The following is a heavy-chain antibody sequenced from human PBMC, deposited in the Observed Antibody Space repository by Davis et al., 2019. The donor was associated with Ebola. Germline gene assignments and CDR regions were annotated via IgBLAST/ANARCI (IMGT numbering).Heavy chain of an antibody. V-gene: IGHV3-23*01. CDR1: GFTFSNYA. CDR3: ARGYYDFWSGYWADYYYYYMDG. CDR2: ISGNGYNT. D-gene: IGHD3-3*01. J-gene: IGHJ6*03. Sequence: PGGSLRLSCAASGFTFSNYAMSWVRQAPGKGLEWVSDISGNGYNTWYADSVEGRFTISRDNSKNTLYLQMNSLRAEDTAVYYCARGYYDFWSGYWADYYYYYMDGWGKGTTVTVSS.